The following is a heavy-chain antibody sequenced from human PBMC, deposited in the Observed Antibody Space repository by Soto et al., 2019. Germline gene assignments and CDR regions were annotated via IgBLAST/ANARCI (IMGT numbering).Heavy chain of an antibody. CDR1: GGSISSGGYY. J-gene: IGHJ1*01. D-gene: IGHD5-18*01. CDR3: ARSGYSYGPNPLLY. CDR2: IYYSGST. Sequence: QVQLQESGPGLVKPSQTLSLTCTVSGGSISSGGYYWSWIRQHPGKGLEWIGYIYYSGSTYYNPSLKSRVTTSVDTSKNQCSLKLSSVTAADTAVYYCARSGYSYGPNPLLYWGQGTLVTVSS. V-gene: IGHV4-31*03.